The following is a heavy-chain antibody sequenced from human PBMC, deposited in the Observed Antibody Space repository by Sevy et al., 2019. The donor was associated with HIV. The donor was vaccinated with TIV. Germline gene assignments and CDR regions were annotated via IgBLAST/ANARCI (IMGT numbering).Heavy chain of an antibody. CDR1: GGSITSLY. CDR2: IFYNGNT. V-gene: IGHV4-59*08. CDR3: AGENARGRGYS. D-gene: IGHD3-3*02. J-gene: IGHJ4*02. Sequence: SETLSLTCTVSGGSITSLYWGWIRQPPGKGLEWIANIFYNGNTNYNPSLKSRVTISFDTSKNQFYLRLSCVTAADTAIYYCAGENARGRGYSWGQGTLVTVSS.